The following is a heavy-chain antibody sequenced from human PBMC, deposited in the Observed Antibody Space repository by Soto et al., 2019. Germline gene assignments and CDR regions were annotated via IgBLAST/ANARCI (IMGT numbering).Heavy chain of an antibody. CDR1: GYTFTSYA. Sequence: ASVKVSCKASGYTFTSYAMLWVRQAPGQRLEWMGWINAGNGNTKYSQKFQGRVTITRDTSASTAYMELSSLRSEDTAVYYCARPNYDFWSGYYPDYYYYGMDVWGQGTTVTVSS. CDR3: ARPNYDFWSGYYPDYYYYGMDV. CDR2: INAGNGNT. J-gene: IGHJ6*02. V-gene: IGHV1-3*01. D-gene: IGHD3-3*01.